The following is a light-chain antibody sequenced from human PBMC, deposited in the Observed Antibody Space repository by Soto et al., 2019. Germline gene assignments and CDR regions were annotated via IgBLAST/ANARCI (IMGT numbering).Light chain of an antibody. CDR3: QQYSNWPPIT. CDR1: QSVSTN. Sequence: EIVMTQSPATLSVFPGERATLSCRASQSVSTNLAWYQQRPGQAPRLLIYDASTRATGIPARFSGSGSGTEFTLTISSPQSEDFAVYYCQQYSNWPPITFGQGTRLEIK. V-gene: IGKV3-15*01. J-gene: IGKJ5*01. CDR2: DAS.